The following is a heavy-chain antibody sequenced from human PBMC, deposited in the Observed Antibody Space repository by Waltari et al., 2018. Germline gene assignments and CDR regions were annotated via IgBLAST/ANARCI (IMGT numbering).Heavy chain of an antibody. CDR1: GGSISSYY. J-gene: IGHJ4*02. CDR3: AREAPSKYCSGGSCHFDY. Sequence: QVQLQESGPGLVKPSETLSLTCTVSGGSISSYYWSWIRQPPGKGLEWIGYIYYSGSTNYNPSLRSRVTIAVDTSKNQFALKLSSGTAADTAVYYCAREAPSKYCSGGSCHFDYWGQGTLVTVSS. CDR2: IYYSGST. V-gene: IGHV4-59*01. D-gene: IGHD2-15*01.